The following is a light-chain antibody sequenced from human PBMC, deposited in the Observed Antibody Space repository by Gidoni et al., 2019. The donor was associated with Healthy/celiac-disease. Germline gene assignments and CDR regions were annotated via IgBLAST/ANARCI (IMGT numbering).Light chain of an antibody. V-gene: IGLV3-25*02. Sequence: SYELTQPPSVSVSPGQTARITCSGDALPKQYAYWYQQKPGQAPVLVIYKDSERPSGIPERFSGSSSGTTVTLTFSGVQAEDEADYYCQSADSSGTIGVFGGGTKLTVL. CDR2: KDS. CDR3: QSADSSGTIGV. J-gene: IGLJ3*02. CDR1: ALPKQY.